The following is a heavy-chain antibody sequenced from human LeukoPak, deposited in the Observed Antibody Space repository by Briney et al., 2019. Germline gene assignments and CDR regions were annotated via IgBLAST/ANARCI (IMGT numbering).Heavy chain of an antibody. Sequence: GRSLRLSCVASGFIFDNYAMHWVRQAPGKGLEWVSGISWNSGSIDYADSVKGRFTISRDNAKNSLYLQMNSLRAEDTALYYCAKGAYRVDHFYCMDVWGKGTTVTVS. V-gene: IGHV3-9*01. J-gene: IGHJ6*03. CDR3: AKGAYRVDHFYCMDV. CDR2: ISWNSGSI. CDR1: GFIFDNYA. D-gene: IGHD1-14*01.